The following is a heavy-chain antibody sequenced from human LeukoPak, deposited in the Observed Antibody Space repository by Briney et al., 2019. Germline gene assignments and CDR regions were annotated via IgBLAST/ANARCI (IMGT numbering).Heavy chain of an antibody. V-gene: IGHV1-2*02. Sequence: GASVKVSCKASRYTFTGYYMHWVRQAAGQGVEWMGWINPNSGGTNYAQKFQGRITMTRDTTISTAYMELRRLRSDDTAVYYCERDRAAVGRNPAAAGRDYWGQGTLVTVSS. CDR3: ERDRAAVGRNPAAAGRDY. CDR2: INPNSGGT. D-gene: IGHD6-13*01. J-gene: IGHJ4*02. CDR1: RYTFTGYY.